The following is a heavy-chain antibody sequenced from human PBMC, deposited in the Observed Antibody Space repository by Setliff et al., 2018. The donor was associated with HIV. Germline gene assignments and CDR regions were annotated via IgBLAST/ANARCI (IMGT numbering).Heavy chain of an antibody. J-gene: IGHJ6*03. D-gene: IGHD2-2*01. CDR3: ARVNRGSSTTWPAFYYYYMDV. CDR1: GGSFSGSF. V-gene: IGHV4-34*01. Sequence: SETLSLTCVVYGGSFSGSFWSWIRQPPGKGLEWIGEINHSGSTNYNPSLKSRVTISGDTSKNQFSLKLTSVTAADTAVYYCARVNRGSSTTWPAFYYYYMDVWGKGTTVTVSS. CDR2: INHSGST.